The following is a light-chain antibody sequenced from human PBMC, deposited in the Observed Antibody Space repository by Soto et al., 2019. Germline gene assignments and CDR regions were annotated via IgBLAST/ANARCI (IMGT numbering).Light chain of an antibody. CDR1: QSISSW. J-gene: IGKJ1*01. CDR3: QHNNSYPEA. Sequence: DIQMTQSPSSLSASVGDRVTITCRASQSISSWLAWYQKKPGKAPKLLTFAASSLESGVPSRFSGSGSATDFTLTISSLQPDDVATYYCQHNNSYPEAFGQGTKVDIK. V-gene: IGKV1-5*01. CDR2: AAS.